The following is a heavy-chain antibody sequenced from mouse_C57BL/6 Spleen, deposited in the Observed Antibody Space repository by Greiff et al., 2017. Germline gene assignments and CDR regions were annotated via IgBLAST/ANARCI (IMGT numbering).Heavy chain of an antibody. CDR3: AREGITTVVEDYYAMDY. CDR2: IHPNSGST. Sequence: VQLQQPGAELVKPGASVKLSCKASGYTFTSYWMHWVKQRPGQGLEWIGMIHPNSGSTNYNEKFKSKATLTVDKSSSTAYMQLSSLTSEDSAVYYCAREGITTVVEDYYAMDYWGQGTSVTVSS. D-gene: IGHD1-1*01. CDR1: GYTFTSYW. J-gene: IGHJ4*01. V-gene: IGHV1-64*01.